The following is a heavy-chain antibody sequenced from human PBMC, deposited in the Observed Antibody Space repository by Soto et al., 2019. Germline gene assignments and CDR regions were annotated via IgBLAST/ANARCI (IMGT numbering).Heavy chain of an antibody. CDR1: GGTFSSYA. J-gene: IGHJ6*02. CDR2: IIPIFGTA. V-gene: IGHV1-69*13. Sequence: SSVKFSCKASGGTFSSYAISWVRQAPGQGLECIGGIIPIFGTANYAQKFQGRVTITADESTSTAYMELSSLRSEDTAVYYCAREPPRYHDYGMDVWGQWTTVTVSS. D-gene: IGHD3-16*02. CDR3: AREPPRYHDYGMDV.